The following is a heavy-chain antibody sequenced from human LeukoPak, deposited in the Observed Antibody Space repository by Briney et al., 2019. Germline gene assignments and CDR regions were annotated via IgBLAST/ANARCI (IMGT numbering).Heavy chain of an antibody. CDR3: ARDHKYYYDSSGNIDAFDI. CDR1: GFTFSSYS. Sequence: GGSLRLSCAASGFTFSSYSMDWVRQAPGKGLEWVSSISSSSSYIYYADSVKGRFTISRDNAKNSLYLQMNSLRAEDTAVYYCARDHKYYYDSSGNIDAFDIWGQGTMATVSS. D-gene: IGHD3-22*01. CDR2: ISSSSSYI. J-gene: IGHJ3*02. V-gene: IGHV3-21*01.